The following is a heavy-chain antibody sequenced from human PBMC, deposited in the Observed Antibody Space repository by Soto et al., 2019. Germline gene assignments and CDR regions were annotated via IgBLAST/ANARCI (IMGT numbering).Heavy chain of an antibody. CDR2: IWYDASKQ. D-gene: IGHD2-15*01. V-gene: IGHV3-33*01. CDR3: AAWAEGATEVH. CDR1: GFSFSFYG. Sequence: GGSLRLSCETSGFSFSFYGMHWGRQAPGKGLEWVAVIWYDASKQFYAASVEGRFTISRDNSKAILYLQMNSLRAEDTAVYYCAAWAEGATEVHWGQGTLVTVSS. J-gene: IGHJ4*02.